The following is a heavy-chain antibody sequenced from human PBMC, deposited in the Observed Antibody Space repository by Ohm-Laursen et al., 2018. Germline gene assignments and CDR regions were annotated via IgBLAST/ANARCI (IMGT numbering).Heavy chain of an antibody. D-gene: IGHD1-26*01. J-gene: IGHJ3*02. CDR2: ISWNSGSI. CDR3: FSGPSWEI. Sequence: SLRLSCTASGFTFDDYAMHWVRQAPGKGLEWVSGISWNSGSIGYADSVKGRFIISRDNTKNSLYLQMDSLRAEDTAVYYCFSGPSWEIWGQGTVVTVSS. CDR1: GFTFDDYA. V-gene: IGHV3-9*01.